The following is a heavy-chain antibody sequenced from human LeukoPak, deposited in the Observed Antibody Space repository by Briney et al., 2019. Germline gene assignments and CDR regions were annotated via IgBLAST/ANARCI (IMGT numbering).Heavy chain of an antibody. CDR1: GFTFSSYA. CDR2: IYSGGST. J-gene: IGHJ4*02. D-gene: IGHD5-24*01. Sequence: PGGSLRLSCAASGFTFSSYAMSWVRQAPGKGLEWVSVIYSGGSTYYADSVKGRFTISRDNSKNTLYLQMNSLRAEDTAVYYCARAIMASYYFDYWGQGTLVTVSS. V-gene: IGHV3-53*01. CDR3: ARAIMASYYFDY.